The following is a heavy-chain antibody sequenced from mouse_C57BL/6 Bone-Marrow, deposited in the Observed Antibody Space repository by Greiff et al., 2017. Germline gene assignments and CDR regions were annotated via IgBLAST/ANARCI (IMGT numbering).Heavy chain of an antibody. V-gene: IGHV1-22*01. Sequence: EVQLQQSGPELVKPGASVKMSCKASGYPFTDYNMHWVKQSHGKSLEWIGYINPNNGGTSYNQKFKGKATLTVNKSSSTAYMELRSLTSEDSAVYYCARRRTGTLYFDYWGQGTTLTGSS. D-gene: IGHD4-1*01. CDR1: GYPFTDYN. J-gene: IGHJ2*01. CDR3: ARRRTGTLYFDY. CDR2: INPNNGGT.